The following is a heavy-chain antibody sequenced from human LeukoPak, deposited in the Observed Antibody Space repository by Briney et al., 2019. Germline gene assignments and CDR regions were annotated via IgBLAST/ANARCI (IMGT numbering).Heavy chain of an antibody. CDR3: ARGSRRYFDWLLYDY. J-gene: IGHJ4*02. CDR1: GGSFSGYY. V-gene: IGHV4-34*01. CDR2: INHSGST. Sequence: SETLSLTCAVYGGSFSGYYWSWIRQPPGKGLEWIGEINHSGSTNYNPSLKSRVTISVDTSKNQFSLKLSSVTAADTAVYYCARGSRRYFDWLLYDYWSQGTLVTVSS. D-gene: IGHD3-9*01.